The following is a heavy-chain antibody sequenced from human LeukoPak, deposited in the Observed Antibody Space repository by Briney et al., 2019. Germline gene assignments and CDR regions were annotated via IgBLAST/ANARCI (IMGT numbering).Heavy chain of an antibody. CDR3: ARELQGFWFDP. CDR1: GGSISSGGYS. V-gene: IGHV4-30-2*01. CDR2: IYHSGST. J-gene: IGHJ5*02. Sequence: PSETLSFTCAVSGGSISSGGYSWSWIRQPPGKGLEWIGYIYHSGSTYYNPSLKSRVTISVDRSKNQFSLKLSSVTAADTAVYYCARELQGFWFDPWGQGTLVTVSS.